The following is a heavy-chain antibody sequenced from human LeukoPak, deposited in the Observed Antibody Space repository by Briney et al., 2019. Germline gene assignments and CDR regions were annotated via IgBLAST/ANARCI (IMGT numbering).Heavy chain of an antibody. D-gene: IGHD2-2*01. CDR2: MNPISGNT. J-gene: IGHJ3*02. CDR3: AIYCSSTSCYGYAFDI. V-gene: IGHV1-8*03. Sequence: ASVKVSCKASGYTFTSYDINWVRQATGQGLEWMGWMNPISGNTGYAQKFQGRVTITRNTSISTAYMELSSLRSEDTAEYYCAIYCSSTSCYGYAFDIWGQGTMVTVSS. CDR1: GYTFTSYD.